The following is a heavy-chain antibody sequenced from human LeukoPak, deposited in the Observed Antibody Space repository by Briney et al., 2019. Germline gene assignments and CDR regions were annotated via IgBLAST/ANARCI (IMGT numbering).Heavy chain of an antibody. CDR3: AKDLSNILTGEYYYYYGMDV. CDR2: ISYDGSNK. Sequence: PGRSLRLSCAASGFTFSSYGMHWVRQAPGKGLEWVGVISYDGSNKYYADSVNGRFTISRDNSKNTLYMQMTSLRAEDTAVYYCAKDLSNILTGEYYYYYGMDVWGQGTTVTVSA. J-gene: IGHJ6*01. V-gene: IGHV3-30*18. D-gene: IGHD3-9*01. CDR1: GFTFSSYG.